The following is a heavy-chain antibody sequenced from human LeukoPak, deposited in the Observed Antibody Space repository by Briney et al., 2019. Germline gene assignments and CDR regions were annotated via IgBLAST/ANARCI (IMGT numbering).Heavy chain of an antibody. V-gene: IGHV3-30*02. D-gene: IGHD3-16*01. J-gene: IGHJ4*02. CDR2: IRYDGSNK. CDR1: GFTFSSYG. Sequence: GGSLRLSCAASGFTFSSYGMHWVRQAPGKGLEWVAFIRYDGSNKYYADSVKGRFTISRDNSKNTLYLQMNSLRAEDTAVYYCAKDFGEFGGYYFDYWGQGTLVTVSS. CDR3: AKDFGEFGGYYFDY.